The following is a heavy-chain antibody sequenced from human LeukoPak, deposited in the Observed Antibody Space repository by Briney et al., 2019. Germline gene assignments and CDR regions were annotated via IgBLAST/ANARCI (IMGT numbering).Heavy chain of an antibody. D-gene: IGHD6-13*01. Sequence: GSLRLSCAASGFTFINYAMAWVRQAPGKGLGWVSAISGGGGSTYYADSVKGRFTISRDNSKNTLYLQMNSLGAEDTAVYYCAKLLTRAAAGPFDYWGQGTLVTVSS. CDR1: GFTFINYA. CDR2: ISGGGGST. V-gene: IGHV3-23*01. J-gene: IGHJ4*02. CDR3: AKLLTRAAAGPFDY.